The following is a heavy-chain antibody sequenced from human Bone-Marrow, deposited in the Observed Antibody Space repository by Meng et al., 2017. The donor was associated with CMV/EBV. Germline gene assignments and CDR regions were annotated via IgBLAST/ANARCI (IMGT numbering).Heavy chain of an antibody. D-gene: IGHD5-18*01. J-gene: IGHJ6*02. CDR1: GGSISSSSYY. CDR3: ASTRGRPRGYSYGHPGGMDV. CDR2: IYYSGST. V-gene: IGHV4-39*07. Sequence: SEILSLTCTVSGGSISSSSYYWGWIRQPPGKGLEWIGSIYYSGSTNYNPSLKSRVTISVDTSKNQFSLKLSSVTAADTAVYYCASTRGRPRGYSYGHPGGMDVWGQGTTVTVSS.